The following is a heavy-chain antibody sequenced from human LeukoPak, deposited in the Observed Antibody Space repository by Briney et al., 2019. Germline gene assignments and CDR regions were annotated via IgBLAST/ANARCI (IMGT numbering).Heavy chain of an antibody. V-gene: IGHV4-4*07. Sequence: SETLSLTCTVSGGSISSYYWSWIRQPPGKGLEWIGRIYTSGSTNYNPSLKSRVTMSVDTSKNQFSLKLSSVTAADTAVYYCARERRRSDDAFDIWGQGTMVTVSS. J-gene: IGHJ3*02. CDR2: IYTSGST. CDR1: GGSISSYY. CDR3: ARERRRSDDAFDI. D-gene: IGHD1-26*01.